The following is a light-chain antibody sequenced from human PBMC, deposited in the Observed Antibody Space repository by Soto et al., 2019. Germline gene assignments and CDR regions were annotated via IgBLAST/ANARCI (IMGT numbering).Light chain of an antibody. V-gene: IGLV2-14*01. J-gene: IGLJ1*01. Sequence: QSALTQPAPMSGSPGQSITISCTGTSSDVGGYNYVSWYQQHPGKAPKLMIYEVSNRPSGVSNRFSGSKSGNTASLTISGLQAEDEADYYCSSYTSSSTDVFGTGTKGTVL. CDR1: SSDVGGYNY. CDR3: SSYTSSSTDV. CDR2: EVS.